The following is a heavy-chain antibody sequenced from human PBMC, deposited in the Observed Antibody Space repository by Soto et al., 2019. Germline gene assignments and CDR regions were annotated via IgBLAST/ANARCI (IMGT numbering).Heavy chain of an antibody. Sequence: WASVKVSCKASGYTFTSYAMHWVRQAPGQRLEWMGWINAGNGNTKYSQKFQGRVTITRDTSASTAYMELSSLRSEDTAVYYCAGHYYDSSGYYGGDYWGQGTLVTVSS. J-gene: IGHJ4*02. D-gene: IGHD3-22*01. CDR3: AGHYYDSSGYYGGDY. CDR2: INAGNGNT. V-gene: IGHV1-3*01. CDR1: GYTFTSYA.